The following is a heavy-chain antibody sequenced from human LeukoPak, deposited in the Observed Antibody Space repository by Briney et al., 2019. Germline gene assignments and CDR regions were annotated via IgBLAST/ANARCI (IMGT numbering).Heavy chain of an antibody. V-gene: IGHV3-20*04. CDR3: ARDLAGQLAY. D-gene: IGHD6-6*01. J-gene: IGHJ4*02. Sequence: PGGSLRLSCAASGFTFDDYGMSWVRQAPGKGLEWVSGINWNGGSTGYADSVKGRFTISRDNAKKSLYLQVNSLRAEDTALYYCARDLAGQLAYWGQGTLVTVSS. CDR1: GFTFDDYG. CDR2: INWNGGST.